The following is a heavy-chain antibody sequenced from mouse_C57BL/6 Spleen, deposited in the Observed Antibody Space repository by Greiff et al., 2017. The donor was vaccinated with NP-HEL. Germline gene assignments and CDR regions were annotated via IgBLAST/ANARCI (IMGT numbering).Heavy chain of an antibody. J-gene: IGHJ4*01. D-gene: IGHD2-3*01. Sequence: QVTLKESGAELAKPGASVKLSCKASGYTFTSYWMHWVKQRPGQGLEWIGYINPSSGYTKYNQKFKDKATLTADKSSSTAYMQLSSLTYEDSAVYYCARSYDGYLYAMDYWGQGTSVTVSS. V-gene: IGHV1-7*01. CDR1: GYTFTSYW. CDR3: ARSYDGYLYAMDY. CDR2: INPSSGYT.